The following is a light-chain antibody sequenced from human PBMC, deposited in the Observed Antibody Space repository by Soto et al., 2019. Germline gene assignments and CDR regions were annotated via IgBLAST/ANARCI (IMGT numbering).Light chain of an antibody. CDR2: AAS. CDR1: DIISNY. CDR3: QEGYTTPRT. V-gene: IGKV1-39*01. J-gene: IGKJ2*01. Sequence: DIQMTQSPSSLSASVGDRVSITCQTSDIISNYLNWYQQKPGEAPRLLNYAASTLQSGVPSRVSGDGSATEFSLTITSLQPEDFAAYYGQEGYTTPRTFGQGTKLEI.